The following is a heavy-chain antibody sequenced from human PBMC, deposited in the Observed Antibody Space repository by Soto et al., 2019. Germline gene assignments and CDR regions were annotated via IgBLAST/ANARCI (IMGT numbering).Heavy chain of an antibody. CDR2: IYWDDDK. CDR3: AHVYWAASGTRYYFDY. Sequence: QITSKESGPTLVKPTQTLTLTCTFSGFSFSTDGMGVGWIRQPPGKALEWLALIYWDDDKRFIPSQKSRLTITKDGSRNQVVLTLTNMDPADTATYYCAHVYWAASGTRYYFDYWGQGTLVTVSS. D-gene: IGHD1-7*01. J-gene: IGHJ4*02. V-gene: IGHV2-5*02. CDR1: GFSFSTDGMG.